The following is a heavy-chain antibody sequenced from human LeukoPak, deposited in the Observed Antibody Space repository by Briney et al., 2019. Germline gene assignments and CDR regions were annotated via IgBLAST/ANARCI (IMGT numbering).Heavy chain of an antibody. CDR2: ISAYNGNT. CDR1: GYTFTSYG. V-gene: IGHV1-18*01. D-gene: IGHD3-22*01. Sequence: ASVKVSCKASGYTFTSYGISWVRQAPGQGLEWMGWISAYNGNTNYAQKLQGRVTMTTDTSTSTAYMELRSLRSDDTAVYYCAREYYYDSSGYYSGFDYWGQGTLVTVSS. J-gene: IGHJ4*02. CDR3: AREYYYDSSGYYSGFDY.